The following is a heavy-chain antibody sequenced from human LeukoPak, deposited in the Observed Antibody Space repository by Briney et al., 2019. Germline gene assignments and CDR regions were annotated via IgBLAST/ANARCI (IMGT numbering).Heavy chain of an antibody. J-gene: IGHJ4*02. CDR2: IYYSGST. CDR3: ASLSIAATGGDFDY. D-gene: IGHD6-6*01. Sequence: SETLSLTCTVSGGSISSGDYYWSWIRQPPGTGLEWLGYIYYSGSTYYNPSLKSRVTISVDTSKNQFSLKLSSVTAADTAVYYRASLSIAATGGDFDYWGQGTLVTVSS. CDR1: GGSISSGDYY. V-gene: IGHV4-30-4*08.